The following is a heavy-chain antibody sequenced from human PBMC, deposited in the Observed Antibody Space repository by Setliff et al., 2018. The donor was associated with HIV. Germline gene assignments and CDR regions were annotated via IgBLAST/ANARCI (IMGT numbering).Heavy chain of an antibody. V-gene: IGHV3-49*04. Sequence: AGGSLRLSCTASGFTFGDYGMSWVRQAPGKGLEWVGFIRSKAYGGTTEYAASVRGRLTISRDDSKSIVYLQMNSLKTEDTAVYYCTRGARDYYDSSGYLDYWGQGTLVTVSS. CDR2: IRSKAYGGTT. CDR1: GFTFGDYG. CDR3: TRGARDYYDSSGYLDY. D-gene: IGHD3-22*01. J-gene: IGHJ4*02.